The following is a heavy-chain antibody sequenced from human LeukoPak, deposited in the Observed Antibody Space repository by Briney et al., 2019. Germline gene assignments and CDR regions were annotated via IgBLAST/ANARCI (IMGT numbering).Heavy chain of an antibody. CDR1: GGSISSGDYY. CDR3: ARAVPPTVTTDY. J-gene: IGHJ4*02. Sequence: PSETLSLTCTVSGGSISSGDYYWSWIRQPPGKGLEWIGYIYYSGSTYYNPSLKSRVTISVDTSKNQFSLKLSSVTAADTAVYYCARAVPPTVTTDYWGQGTLVTVSS. CDR2: IYYSGST. V-gene: IGHV4-30-4*01. D-gene: IGHD4-17*01.